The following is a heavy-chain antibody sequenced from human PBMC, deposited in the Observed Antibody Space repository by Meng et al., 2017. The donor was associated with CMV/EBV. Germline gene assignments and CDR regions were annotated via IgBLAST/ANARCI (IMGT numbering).Heavy chain of an antibody. V-gene: IGHV4-34*01. CDR3: ARCRARVVPDY. CDR1: GGFFSGYY. J-gene: IGHJ4*02. D-gene: IGHD4-23*01. Sequence: QVHLQDWGEGMSTPSETLYRTCSVYGGFFSGYYWSWIRQPPGKGLEWIGEINHSGSTNYNPSLKSRVTISVDTSKNQFSLKLSSVTAADTAVYYCARCRARVVPDYWGQGTLVTVSS. CDR2: INHSGST.